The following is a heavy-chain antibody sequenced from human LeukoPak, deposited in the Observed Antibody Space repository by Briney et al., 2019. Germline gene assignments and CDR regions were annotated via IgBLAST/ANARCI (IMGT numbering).Heavy chain of an antibody. V-gene: IGHV3-7*01. Sequence: GGSLRLSCAASGFTFSSYWMSWVRQAPGKGLEWVANIKQDGGEKYYVDSVKGRFTISRDNAKNSLYLQMNSLRAEDTAVYYCARGRAHYDFWSGYADYYYYMDVWGKGTTVTVSS. J-gene: IGHJ6*03. CDR1: GFTFSSYW. CDR3: ARGRAHYDFWSGYADYYYYMDV. CDR2: IKQDGGEK. D-gene: IGHD3-3*01.